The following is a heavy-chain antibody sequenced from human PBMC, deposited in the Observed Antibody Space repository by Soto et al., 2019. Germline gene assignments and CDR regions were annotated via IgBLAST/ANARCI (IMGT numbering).Heavy chain of an antibody. D-gene: IGHD6-6*01. CDR3: ARGEGAESFIYSRSPSPFDI. CDR1: GYTFTGYY. Sequence: GASVKVSCKASGYTFTGYYMHWVRQAPGQGLEWMGWINPNSGGTNYAQKFQGWVTMTRDTSISTAYMELSRLRSDDTAVYYCARGEGAESFIYSRSPSPFDIWGKGTMVTV. V-gene: IGHV1-2*04. J-gene: IGHJ3*02. CDR2: INPNSGGT.